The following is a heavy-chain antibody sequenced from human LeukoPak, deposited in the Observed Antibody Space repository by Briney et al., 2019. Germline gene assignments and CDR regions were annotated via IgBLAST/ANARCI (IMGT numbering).Heavy chain of an antibody. CDR3: ARAYSSIWYEYFDL. CDR2: IYYSGST. V-gene: IGHV4-59*01. Sequence: SETLSLTCTVSGGSISSYYWSWIRQPPGKGLGWIGYIYYSGSTNYNPSLKSRVTISVDTSKNQFSLKLSSVTAADTAVYYCARAYSSIWYEYFDLWGRGTLVTVSS. J-gene: IGHJ2*01. CDR1: GGSISSYY. D-gene: IGHD6-13*01.